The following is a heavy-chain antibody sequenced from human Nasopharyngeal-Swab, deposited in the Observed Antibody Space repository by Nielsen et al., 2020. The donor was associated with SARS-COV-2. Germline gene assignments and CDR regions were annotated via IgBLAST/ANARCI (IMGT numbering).Heavy chain of an antibody. CDR3: AREGRDGAVSS. CDR2: TKEDGTVT. CDR1: GFTFSNAW. D-gene: IGHD5-24*01. J-gene: IGHJ5*02. V-gene: IGHV3-7*03. Sequence: GGSLRLSCVASGFTFSNAWMNWVRQAPGKGLEWLAHTKEDGTVTHYVDSVRGRFTVSRDNAKNSLFLQMNSLRAEDTAVYFCAREGRDGAVSSWGQGTLVTVSS.